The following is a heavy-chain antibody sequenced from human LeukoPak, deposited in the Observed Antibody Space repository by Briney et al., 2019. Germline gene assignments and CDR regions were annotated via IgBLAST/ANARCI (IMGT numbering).Heavy chain of an antibody. J-gene: IGHJ4*02. CDR1: GFTFSSYG. D-gene: IGHD2-15*01. Sequence: HPGGSLRLSCAASGFTFSSYGMHWVRQAPGKGLEWVAVISYDGGNKYYADSVKGRFTISRDNSKNTLYLQMNSLRAEDTAVYYCAKEGVGCSGGSCIDYWGQGTLVTVSS. V-gene: IGHV3-30*18. CDR2: ISYDGGNK. CDR3: AKEGVGCSGGSCIDY.